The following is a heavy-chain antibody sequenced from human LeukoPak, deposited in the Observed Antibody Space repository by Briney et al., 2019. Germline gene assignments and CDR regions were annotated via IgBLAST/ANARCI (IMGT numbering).Heavy chain of an antibody. CDR1: GGTFSSYA. J-gene: IGHJ4*02. Sequence: GASVKVSCKPSGGTFSSYAISWVRQAPGQGLEWMGRIIPIFGTANYAQKFQGRVTITADKSTSTAYMELSSLRSEDTAVYYCARVEVDDSSGYPPHWGQGTLVTVSS. V-gene: IGHV1-69*06. D-gene: IGHD3-22*01. CDR3: ARVEVDDSSGYPPH. CDR2: IIPIFGTA.